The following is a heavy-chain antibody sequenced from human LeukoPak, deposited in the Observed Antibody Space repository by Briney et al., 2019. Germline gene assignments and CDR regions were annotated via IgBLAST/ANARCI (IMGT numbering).Heavy chain of an antibody. Sequence: GASVKVSCKVSGYTLTELSMHWVRQAPGKGLEWMGGFDPEDGETIYAQKFQGRVTITEDTSTDTAYMELSSLRSEDTAVYYCATDRGSGWYDGGFDYWGQGTLVTVPS. J-gene: IGHJ4*02. D-gene: IGHD6-19*01. CDR2: FDPEDGET. CDR3: ATDRGSGWYDGGFDY. V-gene: IGHV1-24*01. CDR1: GYTLTELS.